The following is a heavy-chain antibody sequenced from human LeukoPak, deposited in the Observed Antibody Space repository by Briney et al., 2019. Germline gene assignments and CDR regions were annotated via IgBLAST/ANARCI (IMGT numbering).Heavy chain of an antibody. J-gene: IGHJ4*02. D-gene: IGHD1-26*01. Sequence: SQTLSLTCTVSGASISSSSYHWNWIRQPAGKGLEWIGRIYTSGSTNYSPSLKSRVTISVDTSKNQFSLKLNSVTAADTAVYYCARVTVGATRGFDYWGQGTLVTVSS. CDR2: IYTSGST. CDR3: ARVTVGATRGFDY. V-gene: IGHV4-61*02. CDR1: GASISSSSYH.